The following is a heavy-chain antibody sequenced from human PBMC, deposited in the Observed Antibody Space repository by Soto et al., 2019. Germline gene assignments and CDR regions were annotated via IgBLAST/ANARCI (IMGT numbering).Heavy chain of an antibody. CDR2: ISGSGGNT. CDR3: AKWAVVAARGWFDP. Sequence: EVQLLESGGGLVQPGGSLRLSCAASGFTFSSYAMIWVRQAPGKGLEWISDISGSGGNTHYADSVKGRFTISRDNTNNMLYLQMNSLRAEDTAIYYCAKWAVVAARGWFDPWGQGTLVTVSS. V-gene: IGHV3-23*01. D-gene: IGHD2-15*01. J-gene: IGHJ5*02. CDR1: GFTFSSYA.